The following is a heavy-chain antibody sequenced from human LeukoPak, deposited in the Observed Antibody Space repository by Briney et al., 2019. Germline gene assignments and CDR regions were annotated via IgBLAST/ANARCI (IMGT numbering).Heavy chain of an antibody. CDR2: IYYSGST. CDR1: GGSISSYY. Sequence: SETLSLTCTVSGGSISSYYWSWIRQPPGKGLEWIGYIYYSGSTYYNPSLKSRVTISVDTSKNQFSLKLSSVTAADTAVYYCARSGYAEWSHFDYWGQGTLVTVSS. CDR3: ARSGYAEWSHFDY. D-gene: IGHD5-12*01. V-gene: IGHV4-59*06. J-gene: IGHJ4*02.